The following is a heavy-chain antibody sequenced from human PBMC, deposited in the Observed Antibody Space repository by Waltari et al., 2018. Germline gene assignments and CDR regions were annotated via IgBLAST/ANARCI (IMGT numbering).Heavy chain of an antibody. J-gene: IGHJ5*01. CDR3: ARDPWFDS. CDR1: GASVGSGNYF. V-gene: IGHV4-61*09. Sequence: QVQLQESGPGLVKPSQTLSLPCTVSGASVGSGNYFWTWIRQPAGKGLEWIGHIDSSGSTTYNSSLKSRAIISRDTSKNQFSRTLNSVTAADTAVYFCARDPWFDSWGQGTLVIVSS. CDR2: IDSSGST.